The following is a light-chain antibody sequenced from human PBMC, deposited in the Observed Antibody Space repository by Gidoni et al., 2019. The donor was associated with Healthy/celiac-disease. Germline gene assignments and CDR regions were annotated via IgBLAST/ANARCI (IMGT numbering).Light chain of an antibody. Sequence: DIQMTQSPSSLSASVGDRVTITCQASQDISNYLNWYQQKQVKAPKLLIYDASNLETGVPSRFSGSGSGTDFTFTISSLQPEDIATYYCQQYDNLPTFGQGTRLEIK. J-gene: IGKJ5*01. CDR3: QQYDNLPT. CDR2: DAS. V-gene: IGKV1-33*01. CDR1: QDISNY.